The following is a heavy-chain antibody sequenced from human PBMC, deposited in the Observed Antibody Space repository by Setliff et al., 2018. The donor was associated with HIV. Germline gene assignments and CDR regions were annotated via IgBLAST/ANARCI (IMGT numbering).Heavy chain of an antibody. CDR3: AGHKSGLQTLMTWFDP. D-gene: IGHD2-8*01. CDR1: GGSFSGYY. Sequence: SETLSLTCAVYGGSFSGYYWSWIRQPPGKGLEWIGEINHSGSANYNPSLKSRVTISVDTSKNQFSLKLSSVTAADTAVYYCAGHKSGLQTLMTWFDPWGQGTLVTVSS. J-gene: IGHJ5*02. V-gene: IGHV4-34*01. CDR2: INHSGSA.